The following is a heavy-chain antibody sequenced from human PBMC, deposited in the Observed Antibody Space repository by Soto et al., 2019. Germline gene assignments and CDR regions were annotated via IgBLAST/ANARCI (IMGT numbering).Heavy chain of an antibody. CDR1: GFTFSSYG. Sequence: PGGSLRLSCAASGFTFSSYGMHWVRQAPGKGLEWVAVISYDGSNKYYADSVKGRFTISRDNSKNTLYLQMNSLRAEDTAVYYCAKDLVGAKPVLDYWGQGTLVTVSS. CDR3: AKDLVGAKPVLDY. CDR2: ISYDGSNK. V-gene: IGHV3-30*18. J-gene: IGHJ4*02. D-gene: IGHD1-26*01.